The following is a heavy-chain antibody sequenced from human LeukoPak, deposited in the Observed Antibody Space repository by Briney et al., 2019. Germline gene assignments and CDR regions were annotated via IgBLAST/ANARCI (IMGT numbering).Heavy chain of an antibody. J-gene: IGHJ6*02. Sequence: ASVKVSCKASGYTFTGYYMHWVRQAPGQGLEWMGWINPNSGGTNYAQKFQGRVTMTRDTSISTAYMELSRLRSDDTAVHSSANAVVVVVAATYYYYGMDVWGQGTTVTVSS. CDR1: GYTFTGYY. D-gene: IGHD2-15*01. CDR2: INPNSGGT. V-gene: IGHV1-2*02. CDR3: ANAVVVVVAATYYYYGMDV.